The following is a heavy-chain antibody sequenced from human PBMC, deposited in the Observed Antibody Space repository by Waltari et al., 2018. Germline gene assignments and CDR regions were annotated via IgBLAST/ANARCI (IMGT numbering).Heavy chain of an antibody. D-gene: IGHD3-10*01. J-gene: IGHJ4*02. CDR1: EFTCSTYG. Sequence: EPQVVDSGGGLVQTGGSLRLSCAVSEFTCSTYGMTWVRRAPGGWLEWVGNINYYGSVKNYLASVKGRFTISRDNARNSLYLQMNSLRAEDTAVYYCVTYRWLGYWGQGTLVTVSS. CDR2: INYYGSVK. V-gene: IGHV3-7*03. CDR3: VTYRWLGY.